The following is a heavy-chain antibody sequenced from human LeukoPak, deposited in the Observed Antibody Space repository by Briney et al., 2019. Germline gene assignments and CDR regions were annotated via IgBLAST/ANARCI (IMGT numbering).Heavy chain of an antibody. J-gene: IGHJ5*02. CDR3: ARMNGAYYDYVWGSYRDNWFDP. Sequence: SETLSLTCAVYGGSFSGYYWSWIRQPPGKGLEWIGEINHSGSTNYNPSLKSRVTISVDTSKTQFSLKLSSVTAADTAVYYCARMNGAYYDYVWGSYRDNWFDPWGQGTLVTVSS. CDR2: INHSGST. V-gene: IGHV4-34*01. CDR1: GGSFSGYY. D-gene: IGHD3-16*02.